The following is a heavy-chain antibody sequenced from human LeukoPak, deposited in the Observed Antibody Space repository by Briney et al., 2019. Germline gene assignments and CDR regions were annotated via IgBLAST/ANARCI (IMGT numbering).Heavy chain of an antibody. CDR3: ARDRPARGSEIDF. J-gene: IGHJ4*02. Sequence: GASVKVSCKASGYTFTGYYIHWVQQAPGQGLEWMGWIDPNSGDTNYAQKFQGRVTLTRDTSIRTAYMELSRLSSDDTAVYYCARDRPARGSEIDFWGQGTLVTVSS. CDR2: IDPNSGDT. V-gene: IGHV1-2*03. CDR1: GYTFTGYY. D-gene: IGHD6-6*01.